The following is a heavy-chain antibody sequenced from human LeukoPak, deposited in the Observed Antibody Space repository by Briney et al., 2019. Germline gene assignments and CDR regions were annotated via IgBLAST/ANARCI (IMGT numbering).Heavy chain of an antibody. Sequence: SVKVSCKASGGTFSSYAISWVRQAPGQGLEWTGGIIPIFGTANYAQKFQGRVTITADESTSTAYMELSSLRSEDTAVYYCARGLDDYVWGSYRYDHWGQGTLVTVSS. CDR2: IIPIFGTA. CDR3: ARGLDDYVWGSYRYDH. CDR1: GGTFSSYA. V-gene: IGHV1-69*13. D-gene: IGHD3-16*02. J-gene: IGHJ5*02.